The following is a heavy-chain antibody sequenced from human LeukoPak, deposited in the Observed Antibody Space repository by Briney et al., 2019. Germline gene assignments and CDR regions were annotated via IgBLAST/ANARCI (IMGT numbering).Heavy chain of an antibody. CDR2: ISGGSIST. CDR1: GFTFSSYA. J-gene: IGHJ5*02. Sequence: GGSLRLSCAASGFTFSSYAMSWVRQAPGKGLEWVSTISGGSISTWYADSVKGRFTISRDNSKNTLYLQMNSLRAEDTALYFCAKDSSSAWFDPWGQGTLVIVSS. V-gene: IGHV3-23*01. CDR3: AKDSSSAWFDP.